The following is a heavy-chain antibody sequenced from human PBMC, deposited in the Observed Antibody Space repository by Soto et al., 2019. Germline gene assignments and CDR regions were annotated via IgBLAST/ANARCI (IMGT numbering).Heavy chain of an antibody. CDR1: GGTFSSYA. CDR2: IIPIFGTA. CDR3: ARDDYDILTGYGVRIFDY. V-gene: IGHV1-69*01. Sequence: QVQLVQSGAEVKKPGSSVKVSCKASGGTFSSYAISWVRQAPGPGLEWMGGIIPIFGTANYAQKFQGRVTITADESTSTGYMELSSLRSEDTAVYYCARDDYDILTGYGVRIFDYWGQGTLVTVSS. J-gene: IGHJ4*02. D-gene: IGHD3-9*01.